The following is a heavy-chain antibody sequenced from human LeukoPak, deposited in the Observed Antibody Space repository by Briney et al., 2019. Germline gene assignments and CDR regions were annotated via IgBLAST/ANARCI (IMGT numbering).Heavy chain of an antibody. Sequence: ASVKVSCKASGYTFTGYYMHWVRQAPGQGLEWMGWINPNSGGTNYAQKFQGRATMTRDTSISTAYMELSRLRSDDTAVYYCARVGTIFGVVIIWYFDLWGRGTLVTVSS. J-gene: IGHJ2*01. CDR2: INPNSGGT. D-gene: IGHD3-3*01. CDR3: ARVGTIFGVVIIWYFDL. V-gene: IGHV1-2*02. CDR1: GYTFTGYY.